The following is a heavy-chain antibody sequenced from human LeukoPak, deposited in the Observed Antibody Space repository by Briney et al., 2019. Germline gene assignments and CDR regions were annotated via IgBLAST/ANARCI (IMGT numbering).Heavy chain of an antibody. CDR1: NYSISSDNY. Sequence: PSETLSLTCVVSNYSISSDNYWGWIRQSPGKGLEWIGSISHSGSTYYNPSLQSRVTIPVDMSKNQFSLNLTSVTTTDTALYYCARAVTGPRFDPWGQGTLVTVSS. D-gene: IGHD6-19*01. CDR2: ISHSGST. CDR3: ARAVTGPRFDP. J-gene: IGHJ5*02. V-gene: IGHV4-38-2*01.